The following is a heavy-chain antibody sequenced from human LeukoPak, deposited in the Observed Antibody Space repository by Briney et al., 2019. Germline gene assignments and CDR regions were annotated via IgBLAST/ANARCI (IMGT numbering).Heavy chain of an antibody. V-gene: IGHV1-69*05. CDR2: IIPIFGTA. J-gene: IGHJ6*03. D-gene: IGHD3-3*01. Sequence: SVKVSCKASGGTSSSYAISWVRQAPGQGLEWMGRIIPIFGTANHAQKFQGRVTITTDESTSTAYMELSSLRSEDTAVYYCAREGYYDFYYYMDVWGKGTTVTVSS. CDR1: GGTSSSYA. CDR3: AREGYYDFYYYMDV.